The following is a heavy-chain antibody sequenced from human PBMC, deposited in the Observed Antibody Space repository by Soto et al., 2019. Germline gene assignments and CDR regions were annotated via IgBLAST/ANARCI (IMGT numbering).Heavy chain of an antibody. CDR1: GFTFTSYN. D-gene: IGHD6-13*01. CDR3: ASNSSWVGTYYFDY. CDR2: ISGSGGTN. J-gene: IGHJ4*02. Sequence: GGSLRLSCAASGFTFTSYNIYWFRQPPGKGLEWISAISGSGGTNYYAASGKGRFTISRDNSKNTLYLQMNSLRAEDTAVYYCASNSSWVGTYYFDYWGQGTLVPVSS. V-gene: IGHV3-23*01.